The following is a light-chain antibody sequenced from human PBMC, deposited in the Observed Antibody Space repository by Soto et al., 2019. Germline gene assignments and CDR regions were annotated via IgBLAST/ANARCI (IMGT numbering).Light chain of an antibody. CDR3: CSYTSSSTLYV. J-gene: IGLJ1*01. CDR2: DVS. V-gene: IGLV2-14*01. CDR1: SSDVGGYNY. Sequence: SAMTQPASVSGSPGQSITISCTGTSSDVGGYNYVSWYQQHPGKAPKFMIYDVSNRPSGVSNRFSGSKSGNTASLTISGLQAEDEADYYCCSYTSSSTLYVFGTGTKLTV.